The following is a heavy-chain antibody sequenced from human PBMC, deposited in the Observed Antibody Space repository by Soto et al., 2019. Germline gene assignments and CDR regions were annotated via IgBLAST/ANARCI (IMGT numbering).Heavy chain of an antibody. CDR2: IYYSGDT. V-gene: IGHV4-31*03. CDR1: GGSISSGGFF. J-gene: IGHJ3*01. Sequence: SETLSLTCTVSGGSISSGGFFWTWMRQHPGEGLEWIGYIYYSGDTYYNPSLNSRVSISLDTSKNQLSLKLRSATAADTAVYYCARLYCSGISCSFGGAFDVWGQGTMVTVSS. D-gene: IGHD2-2*01. CDR3: ARLYCSGISCSFGGAFDV.